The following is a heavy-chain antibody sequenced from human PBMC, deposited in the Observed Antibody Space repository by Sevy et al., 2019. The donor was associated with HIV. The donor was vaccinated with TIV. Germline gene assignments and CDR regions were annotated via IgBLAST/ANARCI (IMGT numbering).Heavy chain of an antibody. D-gene: IGHD3-22*01. CDR1: GFTFRNYA. Sequence: GGSLRLSCAASGFTFRNYAMNWVRQAPGKGLEWVSGISGTGGSGDKTNYADSVKGRFTTSSDDSKNSLYLQLNTLRAEDTAIYYCARKYDSSGYFDYWGQGTLVTVSS. J-gene: IGHJ4*02. CDR3: ARKYDSSGYFDY. V-gene: IGHV3-23*01. CDR2: ISGTGGSGDKT.